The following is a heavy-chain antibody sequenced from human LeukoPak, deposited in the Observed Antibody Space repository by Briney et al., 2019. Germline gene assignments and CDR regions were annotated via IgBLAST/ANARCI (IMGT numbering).Heavy chain of an antibody. CDR2: IHHSGTT. J-gene: IGHJ4*02. D-gene: IGHD3-3*01. Sequence: PSETLSLTCNVSRYSITSGSFWVWVRQPPGNGPEWIGNIHHSGTTYYNPSLQSRVTLSMDTSKNQFSLRLSSVTAADTAIYYCARAVFWGGRGAELDSWGQGTLVTVSS. V-gene: IGHV4-38-2*02. CDR3: ARAVFWGGRGAELDS. CDR1: RYSITSGSF.